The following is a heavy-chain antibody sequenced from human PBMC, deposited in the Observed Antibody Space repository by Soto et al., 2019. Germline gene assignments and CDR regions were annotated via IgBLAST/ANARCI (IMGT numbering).Heavy chain of an antibody. CDR2: ISSSGGST. D-gene: IGHD3-22*01. V-gene: IGHV3-23*01. J-gene: IGHJ4*02. CDR3: AKYQPMTQPRPYFDY. Sequence: GGSLRLSCAASGFTFSSYAMSWVRQAPGKGLGWVSAISSSGGSTFYADSVKGRFTISRDNSRNTLYLQMNSLRAEDTAIYYCAKYQPMTQPRPYFDYWGQGTRVTVS. CDR1: GFTFSSYA.